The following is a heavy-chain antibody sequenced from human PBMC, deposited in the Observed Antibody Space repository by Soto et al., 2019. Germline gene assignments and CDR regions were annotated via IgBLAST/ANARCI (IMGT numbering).Heavy chain of an antibody. CDR3: GREAAGTRGWYMVDH. CDR2: IRPSGGRI. V-gene: IGHV3-23*01. Sequence: EVQLLDSGGDLVQPGGSLRLSCVTSGFSFSTFAMGWFRRAPGKGLEWVSAIRPSGGRIYYAAPVRGRFSISRDDSKNTVYLQMDSLGPEDTAVSFCGREAAGTRGWYMVDHWGQGTLVIVSS. J-gene: IGHJ4*02. CDR1: GFSFSTFA. D-gene: IGHD6-19*01.